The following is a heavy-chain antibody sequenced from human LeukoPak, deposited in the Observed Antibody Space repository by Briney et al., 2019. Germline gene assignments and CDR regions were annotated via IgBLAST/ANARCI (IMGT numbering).Heavy chain of an antibody. CDR1: GYTFTSYG. V-gene: IGHV1-18*01. CDR2: ISAYNGNT. J-gene: IGHJ5*01. Sequence: VASVKVSCKASGYTFTSYGISWVRQAPGQGLEWMGWISAYNGNTNYAQKLQGRVTMTTDTSTSTAYMELRSLRSDDTAVYYCARDNSVRDEAWWFNSWGQGTLVTVSS. D-gene: IGHD5-24*01. CDR3: ARDNSVRDEAWWFNS.